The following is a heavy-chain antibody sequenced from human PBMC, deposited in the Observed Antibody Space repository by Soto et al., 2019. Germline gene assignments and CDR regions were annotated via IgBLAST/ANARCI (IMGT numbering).Heavy chain of an antibody. D-gene: IGHD3-10*01. CDR1: GYTFTSYG. CDR3: ARDPLITMVRGAIWGGWFDP. J-gene: IGHJ5*02. Sequence: QVQLVQSGAEVKKPGASVKVSCKASGYTFTSYGISWVRQAPGQGLEWMGWISAYNGNTNYAQKLQGRVTMTTDTSTSTAYMELRSLRSDDTAVYYCARDPLITMVRGAIWGGWFDPWGQGTLVTVSS. V-gene: IGHV1-18*01. CDR2: ISAYNGNT.